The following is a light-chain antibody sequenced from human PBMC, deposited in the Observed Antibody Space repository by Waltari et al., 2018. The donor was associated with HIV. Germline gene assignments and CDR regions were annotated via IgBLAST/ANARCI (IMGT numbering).Light chain of an antibody. CDR3: SAYAGSNNWV. Sequence: QSALTQPPSASGSPGQSVTISCSGTISDVVGYNYVSWYQQYPGKAPKLMIYEATKRPSGVSDRFSGSKSDNTASLTVSGLQAEDEADYYCSAYAGSNNWVFGGGTKLTVL. V-gene: IGLV2-8*01. CDR1: ISDVVGYNY. CDR2: EAT. J-gene: IGLJ3*02.